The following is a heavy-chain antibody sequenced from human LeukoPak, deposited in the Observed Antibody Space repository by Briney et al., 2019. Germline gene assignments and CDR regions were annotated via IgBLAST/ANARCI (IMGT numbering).Heavy chain of an antibody. Sequence: GGSLRLSCAASGFTFSSYEMNWVRQAPGQGLEWVSYTTGIGDTVYYADSVKGRFTISRDTAKNSLYLPMNSLRAEDTAVYYCARRFDHWGQGTLVTVSS. J-gene: IGHJ4*02. CDR3: ARRFDH. CDR2: TTGIGDTV. V-gene: IGHV3-48*03. CDR1: GFTFSSYE.